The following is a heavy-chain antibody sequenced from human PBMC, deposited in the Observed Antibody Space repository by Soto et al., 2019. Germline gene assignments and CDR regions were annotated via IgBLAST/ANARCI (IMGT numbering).Heavy chain of an antibody. D-gene: IGHD3-10*01. CDR1: GGTFSSYA. V-gene: IGHV1-69*01. J-gene: IGHJ6*02. Sequence: QVQLVQSGAEVKKPGSSVKVSCKASGGTFSSYAISWVRQAPGQGLEWMGGIIPIFGTANYAQKFQGRVTITADESTSTADMELSSLRSEDTSVYYCAYYCSRSYPYYYGMDVWGQGTTVTVSS. CDR3: AYYCSRSYPYYYGMDV. CDR2: IIPIFGTA.